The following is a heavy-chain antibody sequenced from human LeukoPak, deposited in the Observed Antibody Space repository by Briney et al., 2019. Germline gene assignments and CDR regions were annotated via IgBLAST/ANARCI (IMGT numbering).Heavy chain of an antibody. Sequence: GGSLRLSCTTSGFDFGDYAMTWFRQAPGKGLEWVAFIRSKAYGGTTEYAASVKGRFTISRDNSRNSVFLQMNSLRPEDTALYHCAKEVDCPSDCLFFHSWGQGTLVTVSS. CDR2: IRSKAYGGTT. D-gene: IGHD2-21*02. CDR3: AKEVDCPSDCLFFHS. J-gene: IGHJ4*02. V-gene: IGHV3-49*03. CDR1: GFDFGDYA.